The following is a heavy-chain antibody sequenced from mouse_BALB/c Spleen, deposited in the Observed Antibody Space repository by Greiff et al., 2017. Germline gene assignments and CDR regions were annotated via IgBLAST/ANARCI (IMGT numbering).Heavy chain of an antibody. CDR3: TRRTIYYDYGGFAY. Sequence: QVQLQQSGAELVRPGASVTLSCKASGYTFTDYEMHWVKQTPVHGLEWIGAIDPETGGTAYNQKFKGKATLTADKSSSTAYMELRSLTSEDSAVYYCTRRTIYYDYGGFAYWGQGTLVTVSA. CDR2: IDPETGGT. V-gene: IGHV1-15*01. J-gene: IGHJ3*01. D-gene: IGHD2-4*01. CDR1: GYTFTDYE.